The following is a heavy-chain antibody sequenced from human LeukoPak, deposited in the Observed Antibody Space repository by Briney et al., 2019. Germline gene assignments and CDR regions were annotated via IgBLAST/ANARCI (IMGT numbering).Heavy chain of an antibody. CDR3: ASAMYSGSYWFDP. J-gene: IGHJ5*02. D-gene: IGHD1-26*01. V-gene: IGHV1-69*01. CDR2: IIPIFGTA. CDR1: GGTFSSYA. Sequence: GSSVKVSCKASGGTFSSYAISWVRHAQGQGHEWLGGIIPIFGTANYDQTFPGKVTITADESTSTAYMELSSMRSEDTAVYYWASAMYSGSYWFDPWGQGTLVTVSS.